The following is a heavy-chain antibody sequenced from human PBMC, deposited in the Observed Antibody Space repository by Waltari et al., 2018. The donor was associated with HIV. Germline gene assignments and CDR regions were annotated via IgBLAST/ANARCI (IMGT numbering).Heavy chain of an antibody. CDR1: GGSFSGYY. V-gene: IGHV4-34*01. CDR2: INHSGST. Sequence: QVQLQQWGAGLLKPSETLSLTCAVYGGSFSGYYWSWIRQPPGKGLEWIGEINHSGSTNYNPSLKGRVTISVDTSKNQFSLKLSSVTAADTAVYYCARGRGVVVPAAIYGMDVWGQGTTVTVSS. CDR3: ARGRGVVVPAAIYGMDV. J-gene: IGHJ6*02. D-gene: IGHD2-2*01.